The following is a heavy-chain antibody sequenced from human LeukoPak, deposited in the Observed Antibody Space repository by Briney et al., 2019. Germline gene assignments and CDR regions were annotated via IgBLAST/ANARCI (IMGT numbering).Heavy chain of an antibody. CDR3: ARDSQAGIAAAGTIPGMDV. CDR2: IWNDGSNK. V-gene: IGHV3-33*08. D-gene: IGHD6-13*01. CDR1: GFTFSSYG. Sequence: GGSLRLSCAASGFTFSSYGVHWVRQAPGKGLEWVALIWNDGSNKYYGNSVKGRFTISRDNSKNTLYVQMNSLRAEDTAVYYCARDSQAGIAAAGTIPGMDVWGQGTTVTVSS. J-gene: IGHJ6*02.